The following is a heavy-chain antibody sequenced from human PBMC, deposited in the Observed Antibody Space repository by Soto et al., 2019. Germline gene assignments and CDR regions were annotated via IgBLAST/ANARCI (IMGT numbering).Heavy chain of an antibody. J-gene: IGHJ4*02. V-gene: IGHV3-23*01. Sequence: EVQLLESGGGLVQPGGSLRLSCAASGFTFSSFSLIWVRQAPGKGREWVSGISVLGGSIYYADSVKGRFTISRDNSKSSLYLQMSILRAEDTVVCYGSKSEWHTCERYFCAFWGQVTLVPVSS. CDR2: ISVLGGSI. CDR3: SKSEWHTCERYFCAF. D-gene: IGHD3-3*01. CDR1: GFTFSSFS.